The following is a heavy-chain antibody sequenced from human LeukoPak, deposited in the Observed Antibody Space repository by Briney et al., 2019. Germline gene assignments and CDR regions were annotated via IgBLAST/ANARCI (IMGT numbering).Heavy chain of an antibody. CDR2: ISSTSSYI. J-gene: IGHJ5*02. CDR3: ASNGYSSSWYVFDP. D-gene: IGHD6-13*01. V-gene: IGHV3-21*04. Sequence: GGSLRLSCAASAFAFSTYTISWVRQAPGKGLEWVSSISSTSSYIYYADSVKGRFTISRGNAKNSLYLQMNSLRAEDTAVYYCASNGYSSSWYVFDPWGQGTLVTVSS. CDR1: AFAFSTYT.